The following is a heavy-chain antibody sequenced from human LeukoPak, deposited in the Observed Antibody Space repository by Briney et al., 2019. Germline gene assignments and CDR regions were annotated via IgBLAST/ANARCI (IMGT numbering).Heavy chain of an antibody. CDR2: IYTSGST. J-gene: IGHJ5*02. Sequence: SETLSLTCTVSGGSISSYYWSWIRQPAGKGLEWIGRIYTSGSTNYNPSLKSRVTISVDTSKNQFSLKLSSVTAADTAVYYCARGRIAARPGRFDPWGQGTLVTVSS. V-gene: IGHV4-4*07. D-gene: IGHD6-6*01. CDR3: ARGRIAARPGRFDP. CDR1: GGSISSYY.